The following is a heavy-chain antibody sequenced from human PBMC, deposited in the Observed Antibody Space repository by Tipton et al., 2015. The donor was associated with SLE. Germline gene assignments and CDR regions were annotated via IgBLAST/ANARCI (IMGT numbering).Heavy chain of an antibody. CDR1: SFTFGNFA. CDR3: AKGDSSXXXXFDY. D-gene: IGHD6-19*01. CDR2: IWYDGSET. J-gene: IGHJ4*02. V-gene: IGHV3-33*08. Sequence: SLRLSCAASSFTFGNFAMHWVRQAPGKGLERVAVIWYDGSETYYADSVKGRFTISRDNSKNTLYLQRNSLRPEDTGVYYCAKGDSSXXXXFDYWGKGTLVXVSS.